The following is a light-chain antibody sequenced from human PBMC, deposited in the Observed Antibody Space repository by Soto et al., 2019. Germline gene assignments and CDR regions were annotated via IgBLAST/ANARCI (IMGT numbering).Light chain of an antibody. CDR2: EVT. Sequence: QSALTQPPSASGSPGQSVTISCTGTSSDVGAYNYVSWYQQHPGKAPKLIIYEVTKRPSGVPDRFSGSKSGNTASLTVSGLQAEDEADYYCNSYAGSKNFGVFGGVTQLTVL. CDR3: NSYAGSKNFGV. J-gene: IGLJ7*01. V-gene: IGLV2-8*01. CDR1: SSDVGAYNY.